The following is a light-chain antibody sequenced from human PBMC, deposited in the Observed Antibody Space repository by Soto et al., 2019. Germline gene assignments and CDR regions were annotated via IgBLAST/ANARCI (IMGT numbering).Light chain of an antibody. CDR1: QDISNY. V-gene: IGKV1-33*01. CDR2: DAS. J-gene: IGKJ4*01. Sequence: KSQSPSSLSASVGDRVTITCQASQDISNYLNWYQQKPGKAPKLLIYDASNLETGVPSRFSGSGSATDFTFTISSLQPEDIATYYCQQYDNLPFTLGGGSKVDIK. CDR3: QQYDNLPFT.